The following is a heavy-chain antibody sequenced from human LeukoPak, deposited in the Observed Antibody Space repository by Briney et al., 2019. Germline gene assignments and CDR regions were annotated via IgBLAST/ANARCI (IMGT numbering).Heavy chain of an antibody. CDR1: GFTFSTYW. V-gene: IGHV3-7*01. CDR2: IKQDGSEI. Sequence: GGSLRLSCAASGFTFSTYWMSWVRQPPGKGLEWVANIKQDGSEIDYADSVKGRFTVSTDNAKNSLYLQMSSLRAEDTAVYYCASSWGSAIDFWGQGTLVTVSS. CDR3: ASSWGSAIDF. D-gene: IGHD3-16*01. J-gene: IGHJ4*02.